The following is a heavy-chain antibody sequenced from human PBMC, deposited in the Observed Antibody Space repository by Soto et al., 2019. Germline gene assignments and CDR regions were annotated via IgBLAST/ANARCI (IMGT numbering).Heavy chain of an antibody. Sequence: SGPTLVNPTQTLTLTCTISGFSLSASETRVSWIRQPPGKALEWLARIDWDDEKFYSTSLKTRLTISKDTSKNQVVLTITNMDPVDTGTYYCAGRIRGDYPFHFWGQGALATV. CDR2: IDWDDEK. V-gene: IGHV2-70*04. D-gene: IGHD4-17*01. J-gene: IGHJ4*02. CDR3: AGRIRGDYPFHF. CDR1: GFSLSASETR.